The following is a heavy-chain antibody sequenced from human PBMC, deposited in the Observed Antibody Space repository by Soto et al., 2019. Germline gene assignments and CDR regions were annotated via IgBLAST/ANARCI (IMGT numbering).Heavy chain of an antibody. Sequence: QVQLVESGGGVVQPGESLRLSCVASGFTFRWFGMLWVRQAPGKGLEWVAAVSYEGTTKTYSDDVKGRFTISRDNSRNTVYLQLDNLRREDTAMYYCAKDDREAVAGAVHFYGMDVWGQGTSVTVSS. J-gene: IGHJ6*02. CDR2: VSYEGTTK. V-gene: IGHV3-30*18. CDR1: GFTFRWFG. CDR3: AKDDREAVAGAVHFYGMDV. D-gene: IGHD6-19*01.